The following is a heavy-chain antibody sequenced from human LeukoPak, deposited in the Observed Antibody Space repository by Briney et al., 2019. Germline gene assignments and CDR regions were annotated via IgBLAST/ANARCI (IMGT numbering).Heavy chain of an antibody. CDR1: GYSISSGYY. D-gene: IGHD3-3*01. V-gene: IGHV4-38-2*02. CDR2: VYHSGNT. Sequence: PSETLSLTCTVSGYSISSGYYWGWLRQTPGKGLEWIGSVYHSGNTFYNPSLKSRVTISVDTSKSQFSLKLSSVTAADTAVYYCARDNREDYDFWSGYYNDWFDPWGQGTLVTVSS. J-gene: IGHJ5*02. CDR3: ARDNREDYDFWSGYYNDWFDP.